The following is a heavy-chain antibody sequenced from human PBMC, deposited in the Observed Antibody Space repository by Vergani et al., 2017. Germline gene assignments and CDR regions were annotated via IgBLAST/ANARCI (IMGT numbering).Heavy chain of an antibody. J-gene: IGHJ6*02. CDR1: GYSFTSYW. V-gene: IGHV5-10-1*03. D-gene: IGHD5-18*01. CDR2: IDPSDSYT. Sequence: EVQLVQSGAEVKKPGESLRISCKGSGYSFTSYWISWVRQMPGKGLEWMGRIDPSDSYTNYSPSFQGHVTISADKSISTAYLQWSSLKASDTAMYYCARPGGDTATPDHHGMDVWGQGTTVTVSS. CDR3: ARPGGDTATPDHHGMDV.